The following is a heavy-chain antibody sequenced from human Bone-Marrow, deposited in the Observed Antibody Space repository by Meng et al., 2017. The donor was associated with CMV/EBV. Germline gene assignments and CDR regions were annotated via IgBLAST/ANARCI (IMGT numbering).Heavy chain of an antibody. D-gene: IGHD6-13*01. Sequence: SETLSLTCAVYGGSFSGYYWSWIRQSPGMGLEWIGEINHSGSTNYNPSLKSQVTISVDTSKNQFSLKMTSVTAADAAVYYCARGGSIAAAGYYFDYWGQGTRVTVSS. J-gene: IGHJ4*02. CDR3: ARGGSIAAAGYYFDY. V-gene: IGHV4-34*01. CDR2: INHSGST. CDR1: GGSFSGYY.